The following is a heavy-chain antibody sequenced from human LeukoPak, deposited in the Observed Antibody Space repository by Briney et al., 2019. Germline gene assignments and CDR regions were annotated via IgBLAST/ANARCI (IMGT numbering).Heavy chain of an antibody. CDR3: ARELGYCSSSTCYTNWFDP. D-gene: IGHD2-2*02. V-gene: IGHV3-21*01. CDR1: GFSISSYS. J-gene: IGHJ5*02. CDR2: ISSTSSYV. Sequence: GGSLRLSCAASGFSISSYSMNWVRQAPGKGLEWVSSISSTSSYVYYADSVKGRFTISRDNAKKSLYLQINSLRAEDTAVYFCARELGYCSSSTCYTNWFDPWGQGTLVTVSS.